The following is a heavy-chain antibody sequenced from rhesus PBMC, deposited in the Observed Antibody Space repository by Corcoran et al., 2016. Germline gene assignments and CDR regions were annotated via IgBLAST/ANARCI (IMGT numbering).Heavy chain of an antibody. CDR2: IYGSGGGT. CDR3: ARAGTPIAAGDFDY. Sequence: QVQLQESGPGLVKPSETLSLTCAVSGGSISDDYYWSWIRQPPGKGLEWIGYIYGSGGGTNYNPPLTNRVTISIDTSKNQFSLKLSSVTAADTAVYYCARAGTPIAAGDFDYWGQGVLVTVSS. CDR1: GGSISDDYY. D-gene: IGHD6-13*01. J-gene: IGHJ4*01. V-gene: IGHV4-106*01.